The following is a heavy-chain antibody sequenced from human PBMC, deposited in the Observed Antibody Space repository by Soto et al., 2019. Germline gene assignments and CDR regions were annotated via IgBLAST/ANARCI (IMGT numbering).Heavy chain of an antibody. J-gene: IGHJ6*02. CDR2: IIPSFGTA. CDR1: GGTFSSYA. D-gene: IGHD5-12*01. CDR3: ARFWGYDLYYYYGMYV. V-gene: IGHV1-69*12. Sequence: QVQLVQSGAEVKKPGSSVKVSCKASGGTFSSYAISWVRQAPGQGLEWMGGIIPSFGTANYAQKFLGRVTITADESTSTAYMELSSLGCEDTAVYYCARFWGYDLYYYYGMYVWGQGTTVTGSS.